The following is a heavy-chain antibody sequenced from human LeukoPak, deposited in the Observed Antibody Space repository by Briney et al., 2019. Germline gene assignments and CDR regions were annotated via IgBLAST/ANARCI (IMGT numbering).Heavy chain of an antibody. CDR2: ISGSGGST. D-gene: IGHD3-22*01. CDR3: ARNYYHDSSSYSPFDY. Sequence: GGSLRLSCAASGFTFSNYAMSWVRQAPGKGLEWVSAISGSGGSTYYADSVKGRFTISRDNSKNTLYLQMNSLRAEDTAVYYCARNYYHDSSSYSPFDYWGQETLVTVSS. V-gene: IGHV3-23*01. J-gene: IGHJ4*02. CDR1: GFTFSNYA.